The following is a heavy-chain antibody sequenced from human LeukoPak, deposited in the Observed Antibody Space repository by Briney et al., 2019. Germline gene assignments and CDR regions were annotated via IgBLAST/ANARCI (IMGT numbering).Heavy chain of an antibody. CDR2: ISSSGSTI. Sequence: PGGSLRLSCAASGFTFSDYYMSWIRQAPGKGLEWVSYISSSGSTIYYADSVKGRFTISRDNAKNSLYLQMNSLRAEDTAVYYCATSLIAAAGIAYGMDVWGQGTTVTVSS. J-gene: IGHJ6*02. CDR1: GFTFSDYY. V-gene: IGHV3-11*01. D-gene: IGHD6-13*01. CDR3: ATSLIAAAGIAYGMDV.